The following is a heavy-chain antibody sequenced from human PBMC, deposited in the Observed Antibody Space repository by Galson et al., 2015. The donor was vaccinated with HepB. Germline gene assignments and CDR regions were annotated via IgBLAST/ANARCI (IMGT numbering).Heavy chain of an antibody. CDR1: GYTFASYG. CDR2: IITYNGNT. CDR3: ARDAIQYCTSTSCQLDY. D-gene: IGHD2-2*01. V-gene: IGHV1-18*01. Sequence: SVKVSCKASGYTFASYGISWVRQAPGQGLEWMGWIITYNGNTNYAQNLQGRVAMTTDTSTRTAYMELRSLRSDDTAVYYCARDAIQYCTSTSCQLDYWGQGTLVTVSS. J-gene: IGHJ4*02.